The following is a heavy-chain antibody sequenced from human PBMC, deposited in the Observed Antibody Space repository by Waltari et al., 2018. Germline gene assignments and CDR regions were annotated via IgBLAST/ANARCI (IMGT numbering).Heavy chain of an antibody. D-gene: IGHD6-19*01. Sequence: QVQLQQWGAGLLKPSETLSLTCAVYGGSFSGYYWSWIRQPPGKGLEWIGEINDSGSTNYNPSLKSRVTISVDTSTNQFSLKRSSVAAADTAVYYCARSRYSSGWYDYWGQGTLVTVSS. CDR1: GGSFSGYY. CDR3: ARSRYSSGWYDY. J-gene: IGHJ4*02. V-gene: IGHV4-34*01. CDR2: INDSGST.